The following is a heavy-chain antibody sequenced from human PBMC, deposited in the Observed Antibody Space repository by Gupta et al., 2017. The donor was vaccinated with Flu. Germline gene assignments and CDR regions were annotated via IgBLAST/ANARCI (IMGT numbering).Heavy chain of an antibody. Sequence: QVHPQQCGAGLLQTSEIQSLSCSVSGEPSRGFWSWIRQSPQTGLQWMGEISNSGTTTNHPSRPSRVSVSVDTAQNRGSLTLASLTVADAGVYYCARTGGGWQTFYCVSWGQGTPVTVSS. CDR1: GEPSRGF. J-gene: IGHJ4*02. V-gene: IGHV4-34*02. D-gene: IGHD2-8*02. CDR3: ARTGGGWQTFYCVS. CDR2: ISNSGTT.